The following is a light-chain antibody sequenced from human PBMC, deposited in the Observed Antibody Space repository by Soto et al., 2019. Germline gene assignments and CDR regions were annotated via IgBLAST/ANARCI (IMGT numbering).Light chain of an antibody. CDR1: SNDIGEYHY. V-gene: IGLV2-8*01. Sequence: QSALTQPPSASGSPGQSVTIPCTGTSNDIGEYHYVSWYQQHPGKAPKLMIYEVTQRPSGVPHRFSGSKSGNTASLTVSGLQPEDEADYYCTSYEGSDNPVLFGGGTKLTVL. CDR3: TSYEGSDNPVL. J-gene: IGLJ2*01. CDR2: EVT.